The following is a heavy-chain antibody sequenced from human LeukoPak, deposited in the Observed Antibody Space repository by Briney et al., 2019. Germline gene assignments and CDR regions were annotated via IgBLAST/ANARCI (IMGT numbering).Heavy chain of an antibody. Sequence: SETLSLTCAVYGGSFSGYYWSWIRQPPGKGLEWIGYIYYSGSTNYNPSLKSRVTISVDTSKNQFSLKLSSVTAADTAVYYCAREILWFGELLENYFDYRGQGTLVTVSS. CDR2: IYYSGST. D-gene: IGHD3-10*01. J-gene: IGHJ4*02. V-gene: IGHV4-59*01. CDR3: AREILWFGELLENYFDY. CDR1: GGSFSGYY.